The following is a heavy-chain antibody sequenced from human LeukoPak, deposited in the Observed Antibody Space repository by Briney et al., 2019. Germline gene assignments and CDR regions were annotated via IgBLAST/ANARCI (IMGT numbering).Heavy chain of an antibody. CDR3: ARDKGAVAGTYYYYYKDV. V-gene: IGHV1-2*02. CDR1: GYTFTGYY. Sequence: GASVKVSCKASGYTFTGYYMHWVRQAPGQGLEWMGWINPNSGGTNYAQKFQGRVTMTRDTSISTAYMELSRLRSDDTAVYYCARDKGAVAGTYYYYYKDVWGKGTTVTISS. D-gene: IGHD6-19*01. CDR2: INPNSGGT. J-gene: IGHJ6*03.